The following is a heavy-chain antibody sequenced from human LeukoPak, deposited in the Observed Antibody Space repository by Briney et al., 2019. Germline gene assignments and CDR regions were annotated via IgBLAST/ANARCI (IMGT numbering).Heavy chain of an antibody. J-gene: IGHJ4*02. D-gene: IGHD6-19*01. CDR3: ARQKGVAGREAVDY. CDR2: IYYNGST. CDR1: GGSISNYY. V-gene: IGHV4-59*08. Sequence: PSETLSHTCTVSGGSISNYYWSWIRQPPGKGLEWIGYIYYNGSTIYNPSLESRLTISVDTSKNQFSLKLSSVTAADTAVYYCARQKGVAGREAVDYWGQGTLVTVSS.